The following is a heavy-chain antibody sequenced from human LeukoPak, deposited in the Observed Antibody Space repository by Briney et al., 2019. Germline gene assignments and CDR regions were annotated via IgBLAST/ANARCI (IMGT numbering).Heavy chain of an antibody. V-gene: IGHV1-18*04. CDR1: GYPYTNHG. CDR3: AIDPSNTSGWSPYFDY. Sequence: ASVKVSCKASGYPYTNHGITGVPQAPGQGLEGGGGISAYTRDTRYAQNFQGRVTLITESSTTTAYMELRSLRSDDTAIYYCAIDPSNTSGWSPYFDYWGQGTLVTVSA. CDR2: ISAYTRDT. D-gene: IGHD6-13*01. J-gene: IGHJ4*02.